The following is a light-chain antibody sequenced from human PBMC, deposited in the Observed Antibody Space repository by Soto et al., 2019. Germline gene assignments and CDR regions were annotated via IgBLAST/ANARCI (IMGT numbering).Light chain of an antibody. V-gene: IGKV3-20*01. Sequence: EIVLTQSPGTLSLSPGERATLSCRASQSVRTNYLAWYQQKPGQAPRLLIYGASSRATGIPDRFSGCGSGTDFTLTISRLEPEDFVVYYCQQYGSSPTFGQGTKVEIK. CDR3: QQYGSSPT. CDR1: QSVRTNY. CDR2: GAS. J-gene: IGKJ1*01.